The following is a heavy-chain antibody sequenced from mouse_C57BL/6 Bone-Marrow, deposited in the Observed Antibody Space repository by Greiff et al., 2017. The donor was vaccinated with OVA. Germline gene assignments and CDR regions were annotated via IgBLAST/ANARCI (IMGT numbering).Heavy chain of an antibody. CDR2: IRLKSDNYAT. J-gene: IGHJ2*01. Sequence: EVKVEESGGGLVQPGGSMKLSCVASGFTFSNYWMNWVRQSPEKGLEWVAQIRLKSDNYATHYAESVKGRFTISRDDSKNSVYLQMNNLRAEDTAIYYCTHEVFDYWGQGTTLTVSS. V-gene: IGHV6-3*01. CDR3: THEVFDY. CDR1: GFTFSNYW.